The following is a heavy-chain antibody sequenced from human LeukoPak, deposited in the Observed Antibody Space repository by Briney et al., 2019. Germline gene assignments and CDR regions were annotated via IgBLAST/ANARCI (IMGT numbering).Heavy chain of an antibody. Sequence: SETLSLTCAVYGGSFSGYYWSWTRQPPGKGLEWIGEINHSGSTNYNPSLKSRVTISVDTSKSQFSLKLSSVTAADTAVYYCARGRGYCSSTSCPPRLYSSRINDYWGQGTLVTDSS. CDR1: GGSFSGYY. CDR2: INHSGST. J-gene: IGHJ4*02. CDR3: ARGRGYCSSTSCPPRLYSSRINDY. D-gene: IGHD2-2*01. V-gene: IGHV4-34*01.